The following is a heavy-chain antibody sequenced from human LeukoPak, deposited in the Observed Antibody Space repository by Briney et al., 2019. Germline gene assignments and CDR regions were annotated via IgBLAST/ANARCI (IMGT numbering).Heavy chain of an antibody. CDR2: IDHENGEE. J-gene: IGHJ4*02. CDR3: ATEGDYSLDY. V-gene: IGHV1-24*01. CDR1: GYSLIELL. Sequence: ASVKVSCKVSGYSLIELLIHWVRQPLGKGLEWMAGIDHENGEEVSAQNFQGRVTVAKDTSTDTAYMELSGLKSDDSAIYYCATEGDYSLDYWGQGTLVIVSS. D-gene: IGHD2-15*01.